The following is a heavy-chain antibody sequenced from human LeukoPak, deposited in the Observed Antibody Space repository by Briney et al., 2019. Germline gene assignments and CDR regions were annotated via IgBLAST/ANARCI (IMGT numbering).Heavy chain of an antibody. CDR2: INPSGGST. CDR1: GYTFTSYY. CDR3: ASSRGSGSYDFGMDV. D-gene: IGHD3-10*01. V-gene: IGHV1-46*01. Sequence: ASVKVSCKASGYTFTSYYMHWVRQAPGQGLEWMGIINPSGGSTSYAQKFQGRVTMTRDTSTSTVYMELSSLRSEDTAVYYCASSRGSGSYDFGMDVWGKGTTVTVSS. J-gene: IGHJ6*04.